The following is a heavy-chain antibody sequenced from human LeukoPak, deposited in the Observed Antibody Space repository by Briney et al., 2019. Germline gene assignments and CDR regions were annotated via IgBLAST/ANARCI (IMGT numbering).Heavy chain of an antibody. CDR1: GDSIRSDH. Sequence: SETLSLTCTVSGDSIRSDHWSWIRQPPGKGLEWIGYIYYSGSTNYNPSLKSRVTISVDTSKNQFSLRLSSVTAADTAVYYCARDLYYYDSSGYLSLDYWGQGTLVTVSS. CDR3: ARDLYYYDSSGYLSLDY. V-gene: IGHV4-59*01. J-gene: IGHJ4*02. CDR2: IYYSGST. D-gene: IGHD3-22*01.